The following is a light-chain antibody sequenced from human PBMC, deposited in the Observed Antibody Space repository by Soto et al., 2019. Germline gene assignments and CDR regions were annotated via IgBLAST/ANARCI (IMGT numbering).Light chain of an antibody. Sequence: QAVVTQPPSVSGAPGQRVTISCTGSSSNIGVHFDVHWYHQLPGRAPKLLIYGNTNRPSGVPDRFSGSKSGTSASLAITGLQAEDEADYYCQSYDRSLSAWVFGGGTKLTVL. J-gene: IGLJ3*02. CDR1: SSNIGVHFD. V-gene: IGLV1-40*01. CDR3: QSYDRSLSAWV. CDR2: GNT.